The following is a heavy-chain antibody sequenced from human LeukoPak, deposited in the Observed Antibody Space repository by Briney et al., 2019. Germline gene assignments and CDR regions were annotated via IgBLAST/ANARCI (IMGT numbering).Heavy chain of an antibody. CDR3: ARAQVPDYYDSSGYSSFDY. Sequence: GASVTVSCKASVGTFSSYAISWVRQAPGQGLAWMGRIIPIFGIANYAQKFQGRVTITADKSTSTAYMELSSLRSEDTAVYYCARAQVPDYYDSSGYSSFDYWGQGTLVTVSS. J-gene: IGHJ4*02. CDR1: VGTFSSYA. CDR2: IIPIFGIA. D-gene: IGHD3-22*01. V-gene: IGHV1-69*04.